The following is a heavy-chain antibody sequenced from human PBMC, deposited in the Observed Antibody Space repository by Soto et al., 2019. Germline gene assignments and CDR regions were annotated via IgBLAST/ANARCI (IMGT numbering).Heavy chain of an antibody. Sequence: QVQLVQSGAEVKKPGSSVKVSCKASGGTFSSYAISWVRQAPGQGLEWMGGIIPIFGTANYAQKFQGRVTITADESTSTAYMELSSLRSEDTAVYYCARFPTTVYYCISTSCYGWFDPWGQGTLVTVSS. CDR1: GGTFSSYA. CDR3: ARFPTTVYYCISTSCYGWFDP. V-gene: IGHV1-69*12. J-gene: IGHJ5*02. CDR2: IIPIFGTA. D-gene: IGHD2-2*01.